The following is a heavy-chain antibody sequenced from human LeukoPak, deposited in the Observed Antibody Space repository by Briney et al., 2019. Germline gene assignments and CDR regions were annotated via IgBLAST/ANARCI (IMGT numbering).Heavy chain of an antibody. Sequence: GASVKVSCKASGGTFSSYAISWVRQAPGQGLEWMGRIIPILGIANYAQKFQGRVTITADKSTSTAYMELSSLRADDTAVYYCARVSGYSGTWYVDYWGQGTLVTVSS. CDR2: IIPILGIA. V-gene: IGHV1-69*04. CDR1: GGTFSSYA. D-gene: IGHD6-13*01. CDR3: ARVSGYSGTWYVDY. J-gene: IGHJ4*02.